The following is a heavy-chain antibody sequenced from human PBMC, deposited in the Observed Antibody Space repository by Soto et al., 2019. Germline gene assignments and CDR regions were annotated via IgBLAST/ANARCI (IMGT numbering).Heavy chain of an antibody. D-gene: IGHD6-6*01. CDR1: GGTFSSYA. V-gene: IGHV1-69*01. CDR2: IIPIFGTA. CDR3: ASDSWQLPPLYYYYYGMDV. Sequence: QVQLVQSGAEVKKPGSSVKVSCKASGGTFSSYAISWVRQAPGQGLEWMGGIIPIFGTANYAQKFQGRVTISADESTSTAYMELSSLRSEDTAVYYCASDSWQLPPLYYYYYGMDVWGQGTTVTVSS. J-gene: IGHJ6*02.